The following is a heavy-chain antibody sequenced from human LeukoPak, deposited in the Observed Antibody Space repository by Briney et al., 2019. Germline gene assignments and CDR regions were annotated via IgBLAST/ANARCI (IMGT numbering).Heavy chain of an antibody. CDR3: AKGQTPYYYDCCGPD. D-gene: IGHD3-22*01. CDR1: GFTFDDYA. J-gene: IGHJ4*02. Sequence: RSGGSLRLSCVASGFTFDDYAMSWVRQAPGKGLEWVSGINWNGDNTVYADSVKGRFTISRDNAKNSLYLQMNSLRAEDTALYYCAKGQTPYYYDCCGPDWGQGTLVTVSS. V-gene: IGHV3-20*04. CDR2: INWNGDNT.